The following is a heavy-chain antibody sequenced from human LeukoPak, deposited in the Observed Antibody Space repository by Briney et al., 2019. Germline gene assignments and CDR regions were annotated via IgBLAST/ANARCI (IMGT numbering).Heavy chain of an antibody. D-gene: IGHD3-22*01. CDR3: ARSGYYPDYYGMDV. V-gene: IGHV3-23*01. CDR2: ISGSAHKI. Sequence: QSGGSLRLSCVASGITFSNYAVSWVRQAPEKGLDWVSVISGSAHKIRYADSVKGRFTISRDNAKNSLYLQMNSLRAEDTAVYYCARSGYYPDYYGMDVWGQGTTVTVSS. J-gene: IGHJ6*02. CDR1: GITFSNYA.